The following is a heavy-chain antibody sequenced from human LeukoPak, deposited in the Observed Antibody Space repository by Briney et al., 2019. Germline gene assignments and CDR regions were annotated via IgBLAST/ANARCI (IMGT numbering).Heavy chain of an antibody. Sequence: SVKVSCKASGGTFSSYAISWVRQAPGQGLEWMGRIIPILGIANYAQKFQGRVTITADKSTSTAYMELSSLRSGDTAVYYCARSMYDYVWGSYRYYQNDYWGQGTLVTVSS. J-gene: IGHJ4*02. CDR3: ARSMYDYVWGSYRYYQNDY. CDR2: IIPILGIA. V-gene: IGHV1-69*04. CDR1: GGTFSSYA. D-gene: IGHD3-16*02.